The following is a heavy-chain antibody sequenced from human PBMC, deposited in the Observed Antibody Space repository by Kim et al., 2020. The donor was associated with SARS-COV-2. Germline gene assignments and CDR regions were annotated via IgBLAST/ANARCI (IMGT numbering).Heavy chain of an antibody. CDR2: IYYSGST. Sequence: SETLSLTCTVSGGSISSYYWSWIRQPPGKGLEWIGYIYYSGSTNYNPSLKSRVTISVDTSKNQFSLKLSSVTAADTAVYYCARESSGGSCYSDGCGMDVWGQGTTVTVSS. CDR1: GGSISSYY. D-gene: IGHD2-15*01. J-gene: IGHJ6*02. CDR3: ARESSGGSCYSDGCGMDV. V-gene: IGHV4-59*01.